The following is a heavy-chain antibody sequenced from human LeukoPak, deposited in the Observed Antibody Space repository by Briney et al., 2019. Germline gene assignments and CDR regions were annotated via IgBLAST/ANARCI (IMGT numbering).Heavy chain of an antibody. CDR3: AKEDHSI. Sequence: GGSLRLSCAASGLTFISYGMHGVRQAPGKGLEWVAVISYDGSNKYYADSVKGRFTISRDNSKNTLYLQMNSLRAEDTAVYYCAKEDHSIWGQGTLVTVSS. D-gene: IGHD3-3*02. CDR2: ISYDGSNK. J-gene: IGHJ4*02. V-gene: IGHV3-30*18. CDR1: GLTFISYG.